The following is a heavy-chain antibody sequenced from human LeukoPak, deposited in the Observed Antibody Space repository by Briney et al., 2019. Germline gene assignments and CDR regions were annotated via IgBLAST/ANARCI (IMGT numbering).Heavy chain of an antibody. D-gene: IGHD4-17*01. V-gene: IGHV3-21*01. CDR2: ISSSSTSI. Sequence: GGSLRLSCAASGFTFSSYSMNWVRQAPGKGLEWVSSISSSSTSIDYADSVKGRFTISRDNARNSLYLQMSSLRVDDTAVYYCARDWSASTGWFDPWGQGTLVTVSA. J-gene: IGHJ5*02. CDR1: GFTFSSYS. CDR3: ARDWSASTGWFDP.